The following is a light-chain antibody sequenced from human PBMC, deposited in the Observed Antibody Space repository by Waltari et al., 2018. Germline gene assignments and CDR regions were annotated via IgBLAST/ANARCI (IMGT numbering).Light chain of an antibody. CDR2: RAS. J-gene: IGKJ1*01. CDR3: QQYGETPET. Sequence: EIVLTQSPGTLSLSPGDRVTLSCRASQRFSPAYLAWYQHKSGQPPRLLVYRASTRASGIPDRFSGTGSGTDFTLTITRLEPEDSAVYYCQQYGETPETFGQGTRVEVK. CDR1: QRFSPAY. V-gene: IGKV3-20*01.